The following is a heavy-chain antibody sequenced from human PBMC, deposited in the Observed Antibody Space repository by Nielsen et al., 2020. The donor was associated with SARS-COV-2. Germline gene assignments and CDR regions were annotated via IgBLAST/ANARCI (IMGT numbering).Heavy chain of an antibody. CDR2: FDPEDGET. CDR1: GYTLTELS. CDR3: ATKGYCSGGSCYIWYYGMDV. J-gene: IGHJ6*02. Sequence: ASVKVSCKVSGYTLTELSMHWVRQAPGKGLEWMGGFDPEDGETIYAQKFQGRVTMTEDTSTDTAYMELSSLRSEDTAVHYCATKGYCSGGSCYIWYYGMDVWGQGTTVTVSS. V-gene: IGHV1-24*01. D-gene: IGHD2-15*01.